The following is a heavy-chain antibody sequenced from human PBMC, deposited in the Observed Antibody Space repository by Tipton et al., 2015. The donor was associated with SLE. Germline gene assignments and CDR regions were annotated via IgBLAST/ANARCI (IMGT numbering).Heavy chain of an antibody. V-gene: IGHV4-31*03. Sequence: GLVKPSQTLSLTCTVSGGSISRIGYYWSWIRQHPGKGLEWIGYIYHTGSTYYNPSLESRLTISIDTSRNQFSLRVSSVTAADTAVYYCARDPKYWGQGTLVIVSS. CDR3: ARDPKY. J-gene: IGHJ4*02. CDR2: IYHTGST. CDR1: GGSISRIGYY.